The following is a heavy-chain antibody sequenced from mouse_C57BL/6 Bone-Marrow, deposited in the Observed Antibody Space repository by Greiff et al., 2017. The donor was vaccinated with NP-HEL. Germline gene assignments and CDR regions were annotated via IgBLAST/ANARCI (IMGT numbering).Heavy chain of an antibody. J-gene: IGHJ2*01. CDR2: IYPRSGNT. V-gene: IGHV1-81*01. CDR1: GYTFTSYG. D-gene: IGHD1-2*01. Sequence: VQLQQSGAELARPGASVKLSCKASGYTFTSYGISWVKQRTGQGLEWIGEIYPRSGNTYYNEKFKGKATLTADKSSSTAYMELRSLTSEDSAVYFCARMGVTTAYIDYWGEGTTLTVSS. CDR3: ARMGVTTAYIDY.